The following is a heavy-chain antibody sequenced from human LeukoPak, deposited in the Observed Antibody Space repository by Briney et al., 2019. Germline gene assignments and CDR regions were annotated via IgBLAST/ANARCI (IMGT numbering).Heavy chain of an antibody. V-gene: IGHV3-74*03. Sequence: GSLRLSCAASGFTFSTYAMGWVRQAPGKGLVWVSRISPDGSTTKNADSVKGRFTISRDNARSTLFLQLNSLRAEDTAVYYCAREINKWFDPWGQGTLVTVSS. CDR3: AREINKWFDP. CDR2: ISPDGSTT. J-gene: IGHJ5*02. CDR1: GFTFSTYA.